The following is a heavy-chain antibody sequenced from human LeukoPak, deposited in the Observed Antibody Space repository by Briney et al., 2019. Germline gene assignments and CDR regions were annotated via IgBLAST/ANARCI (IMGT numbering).Heavy chain of an antibody. J-gene: IGHJ5*02. CDR3: ARDSGYGSGSLNWFDP. CDR2: ISSSSSTI. CDR1: GFTFSSYA. V-gene: IGHV3-48*04. D-gene: IGHD3-10*01. Sequence: TGGSLRLSCAAAGFTFSSYAVHWVRQAPGKGLEWVSYISSSSSTIYYADSVKGRFTISRDNAKNSLYLQMNSLRAEDTAVYYCARDSGYGSGSLNWFDPWGQGTLVTVSS.